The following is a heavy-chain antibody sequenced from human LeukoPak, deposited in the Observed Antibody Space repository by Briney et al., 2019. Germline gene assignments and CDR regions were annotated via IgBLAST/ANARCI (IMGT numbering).Heavy chain of an antibody. CDR2: ISAGNGNT. D-gene: IGHD3-3*01. CDR1: GYTFTSYA. V-gene: IGHV1-3*01. CDR3: ARVGYDFWSGYTHKRPYGMDV. Sequence: ASVKVSCKASGYTFTSYAIHWVRQAPGQRLEWMGWISAGNGNTKYSQNFQGRVTFISSTSATTAFMELSGLRSEDAAVYYCARVGYDFWSGYTHKRPYGMDVWGQGTTVTVSS. J-gene: IGHJ6*02.